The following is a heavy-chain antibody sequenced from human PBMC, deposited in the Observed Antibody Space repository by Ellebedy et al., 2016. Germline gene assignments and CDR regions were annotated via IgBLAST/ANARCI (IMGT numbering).Heavy chain of an antibody. CDR3: ARDGSEWSRDY. Sequence: GESLKISXAASGFIFNIAGMTWVRQAPGKGLEWVATIVFSGTATYYSDSVKGRFIISRDNAKNSLFLQMNNLRVEDTAVYYCARDGSEWSRDYWGQGTLVTVSS. CDR1: GFIFNIAG. CDR2: IVFSGTAT. D-gene: IGHD3-3*01. V-gene: IGHV3-21*01. J-gene: IGHJ4*02.